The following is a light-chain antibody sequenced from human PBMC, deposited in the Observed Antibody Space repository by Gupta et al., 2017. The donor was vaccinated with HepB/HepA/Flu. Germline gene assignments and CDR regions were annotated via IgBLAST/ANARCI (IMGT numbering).Light chain of an antibody. CDR2: DAS. V-gene: IGKV3-11*01. CDR1: QNIMRF. CDR3: QQRSHWSLT. J-gene: IGKJ4*01. Sequence: EIVLTQSPATLSLSPGERATLSCRASQNIMRFLAWYQQKPGQAPRLLIYDASNRATGIPARFSGSGSGTDFTLTISSLEPDDFAVYYCQQRSHWSLTFGVGTKVEIK.